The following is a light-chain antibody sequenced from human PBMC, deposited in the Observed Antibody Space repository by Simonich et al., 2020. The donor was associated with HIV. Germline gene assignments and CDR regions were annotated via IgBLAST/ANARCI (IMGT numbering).Light chain of an antibody. CDR2: DGR. V-gene: IGLV2-23*01. CDR3: CSYAGSRTWV. Sequence: QSALTQPASVSGSPGQSITISCTGTSSDVGNYNLVSWYQQQPGKAPKLMIYDGRKRPAGVSNRFSGSKSGNTASLTISGLQAEDEADYYCCSYAGSRTWVFGGGTKVTVL. CDR1: SSDVGNYNL. J-gene: IGLJ3*02.